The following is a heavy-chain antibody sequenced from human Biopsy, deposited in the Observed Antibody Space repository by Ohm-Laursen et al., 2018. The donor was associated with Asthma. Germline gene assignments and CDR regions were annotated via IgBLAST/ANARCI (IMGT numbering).Heavy chain of an antibody. CDR1: GFTFSSYW. Sequence: SLRLSCAAPGFTFSSYWMSWVRQAPGKGLEWVAVMSFDGRQTYYADSVKGRFTISRDNSENTLYLQMNSLRAEDTAVYYCAKERYYDFWSGYPIWGQGTMVTVSS. CDR3: AKERYYDFWSGYPI. CDR2: MSFDGRQT. D-gene: IGHD3-3*01. V-gene: IGHV3-30*18. J-gene: IGHJ3*02.